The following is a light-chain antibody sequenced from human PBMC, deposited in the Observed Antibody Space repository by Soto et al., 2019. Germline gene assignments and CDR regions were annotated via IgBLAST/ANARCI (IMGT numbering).Light chain of an antibody. CDR2: DAS. CDR1: RSVGNNY. Sequence: EIVLTQSPGTLSLSPGERATLSCRASRSVGNNYLAWYQQRPGQAPNLLIYDASSRATGIPDRFSGSGSVTDFTLTITRLEPEDSAMYYCQQYAYSPLNFGGGTKVEIK. CDR3: QQYAYSPLN. V-gene: IGKV3-20*01. J-gene: IGKJ4*01.